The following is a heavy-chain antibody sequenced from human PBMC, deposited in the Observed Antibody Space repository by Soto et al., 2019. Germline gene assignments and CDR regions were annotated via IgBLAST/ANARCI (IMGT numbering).Heavy chain of an antibody. V-gene: IGHV4-30-4*01. CDR1: GGSISSGYYY. CDR2: IYYSGNT. J-gene: IGHJ6*02. CDR3: ARDRWVESGLRWYGMDV. Sequence: KTSETLSLTCSVSGGSISSGYYYWSWIRQPPGKGLEWIGNIYYSGNTYYNPSLKSRVTISVDTSKNQFSLKLSSVTAADTAVYYCARDRWVESGLRWYGMDVWGQGTTVTVSS. D-gene: IGHD1-26*01.